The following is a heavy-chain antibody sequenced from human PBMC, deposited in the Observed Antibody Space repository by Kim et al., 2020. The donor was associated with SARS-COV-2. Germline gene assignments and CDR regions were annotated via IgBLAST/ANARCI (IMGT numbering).Heavy chain of an antibody. V-gene: IGHV3-30*02. J-gene: IGHJ4*02. D-gene: IGHD3-22*01. Sequence: RVTISRDNSKNTLYLQMNSLRAEDTAVYYCAKGEYYYDSSGYYYLLPFDYWGQGTLVTVSS. CDR3: AKGEYYYDSSGYYYLLPFDY.